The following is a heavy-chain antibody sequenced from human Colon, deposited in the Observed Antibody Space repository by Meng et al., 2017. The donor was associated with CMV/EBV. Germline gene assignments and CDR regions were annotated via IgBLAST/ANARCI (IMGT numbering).Heavy chain of an antibody. CDR3: ARGGVAGTGY. D-gene: IGHD6-19*01. CDR1: GFTFSSYA. J-gene: IGHJ4*02. Sequence: GGSLRLSCAASGFTFSSYAMHWVRQAPGKGLEWVAVISYDGSNKYYADSVKGRFTISRDNSKNTLYLQMNSLRAEDTAVYYCARGGVAGTGYWGQGRWSPSPQ. CDR2: ISYDGSNK. V-gene: IGHV3-30-3*01.